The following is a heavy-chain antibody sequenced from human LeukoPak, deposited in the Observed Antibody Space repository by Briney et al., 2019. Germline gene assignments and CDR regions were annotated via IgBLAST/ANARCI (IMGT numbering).Heavy chain of an antibody. CDR1: GGSFSDYY. V-gene: IGHV4-34*01. CDR2: INHSGIT. CDR3: ARGGDGYNFYYYYYYMDV. D-gene: IGHD5-24*01. Sequence: SETLSLTCAVYGGSFSDYYWSWIRQPPGKGLEYIGEINHSGITNYNPSLMSRVTISVDTSKNQFSLKLSSVTAADTAVYYCARGGDGYNFYYYYYYMDVWGKGTTVTISS. J-gene: IGHJ6*03.